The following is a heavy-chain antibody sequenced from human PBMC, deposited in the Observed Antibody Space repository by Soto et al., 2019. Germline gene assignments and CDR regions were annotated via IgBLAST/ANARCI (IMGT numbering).Heavy chain of an antibody. CDR2: ISWNSGSI. CDR1: GFTFDDYA. CDR3: AKTGVPAAIGGTWFDP. D-gene: IGHD2-2*01. J-gene: IGHJ5*02. Sequence: EVQLVESGGGLVQPGRSLRLSCAASGFTFDDYAMHWVRQAPGKGLEWVSGISWNSGSIGYADSVKGRFTISRDNAKNSLYLQRNSLRAEDTALYYCAKTGVPAAIGGTWFDPWGQGTLVTVSS. V-gene: IGHV3-9*01.